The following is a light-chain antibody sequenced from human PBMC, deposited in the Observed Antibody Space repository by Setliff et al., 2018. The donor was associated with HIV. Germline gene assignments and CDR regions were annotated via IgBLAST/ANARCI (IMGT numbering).Light chain of an antibody. Sequence: QSVLAQPASVSGSPGQSITISCTGTSSDVGAYNYVSWYQQHPGKAPKLMIYDVTNRPSGISDRFSGSKSGDTASLTISGLQAEDEADYYCSSYRSTNTRAFGGGTQLTV. CDR2: DVT. J-gene: IGLJ2*01. V-gene: IGLV2-14*03. CDR1: SSDVGAYNY. CDR3: SSYRSTNTRA.